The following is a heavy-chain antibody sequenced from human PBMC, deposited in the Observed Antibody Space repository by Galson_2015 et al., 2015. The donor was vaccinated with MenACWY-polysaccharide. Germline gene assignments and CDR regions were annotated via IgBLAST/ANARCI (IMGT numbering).Heavy chain of an antibody. CDR1: GFSLGAWY. CDR2: ISKSGDSI. CDR3: AGGHYGLDV. Sequence: SLRLSCAASGFSLGAWYMSWIRQAPGKGLGWLSYISKSGDSIYYGDSVKGRFAISRDNAKNSLYLQLNSLEVEDTAIYYCAGGHYGLDVWGQGTTVTVSS. V-gene: IGHV3-11*01. J-gene: IGHJ6*02.